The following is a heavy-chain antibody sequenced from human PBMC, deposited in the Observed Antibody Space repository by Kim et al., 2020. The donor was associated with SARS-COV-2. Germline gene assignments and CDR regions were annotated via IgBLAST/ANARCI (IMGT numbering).Heavy chain of an antibody. CDR1: GYTFTSYG. CDR3: ARDLPRLDLGSGSYYNGDYSYYGMDV. V-gene: IGHV1-18*01. D-gene: IGHD3-10*01. J-gene: IGHJ6*02. Sequence: ASVKVSCKASGYTFTSYGISWVRQAPGQGLEWMGWISAYNGNTNYAQKLQGRVTMTTDTSTSTAYMELRSLRSDDTAVYYCARDLPRLDLGSGSYYNGDYSYYGMDVWGQGTTVTVSS. CDR2: ISAYNGNT.